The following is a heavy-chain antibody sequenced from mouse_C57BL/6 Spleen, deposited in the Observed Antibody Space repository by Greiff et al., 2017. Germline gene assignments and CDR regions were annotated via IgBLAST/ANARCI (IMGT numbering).Heavy chain of an antibody. CDR3: GRGGNAMDD. Sequence: QVQLQQPGAELVKPGASVKLSCKASGYTFTSYWMHWVKQRPGQGLEWIGEIDPSDSYTNYNQKFKGKATLTVDTSSSTAYLQLSSLTSEDSAVYYCGRGGNAMDDWGQGTTVTVSS. J-gene: IGHJ4*01. V-gene: IGHV1-50*01. CDR2: IDPSDSYT. CDR1: GYTFTSYW.